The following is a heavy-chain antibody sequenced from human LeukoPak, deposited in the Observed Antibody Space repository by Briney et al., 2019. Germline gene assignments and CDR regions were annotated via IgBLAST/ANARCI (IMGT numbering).Heavy chain of an antibody. Sequence: GGSLRLSCAASGFTFSGYAMNWVRQAPGKGLEWVSGISGSGGSTNYADSVKGRFTISRDNSKNTLYLQMNSLRAEDTAVYYCASLPAAIRGNYWGQGTLVTVSS. J-gene: IGHJ4*02. CDR2: ISGSGGST. CDR3: ASLPAAIRGNY. CDR1: GFTFSGYA. D-gene: IGHD2-2*02. V-gene: IGHV3-23*01.